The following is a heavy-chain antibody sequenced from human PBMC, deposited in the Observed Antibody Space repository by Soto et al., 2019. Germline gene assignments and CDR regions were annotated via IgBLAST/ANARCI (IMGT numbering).Heavy chain of an antibody. V-gene: IGHV4-39*07. J-gene: IGHJ5*02. D-gene: IGHD2-15*01. Sequence: SGTLSLTCAVAGGAISSSSYYWDWIRQPPGKGLEWIRNIYYSGSTNYNPSLKSRVTISVDTSKSQFSLKLSSVTAADTAVYYCARSRYCSGGSCLNWLDPWGQGTLVTVSS. CDR3: ARSRYCSGGSCLNWLDP. CDR2: IYYSGST. CDR1: GGAISSSSYY.